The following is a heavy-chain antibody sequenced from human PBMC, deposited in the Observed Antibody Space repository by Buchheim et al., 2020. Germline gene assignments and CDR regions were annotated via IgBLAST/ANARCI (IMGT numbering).Heavy chain of an antibody. V-gene: IGHV3-72*01. CDR1: GFTFSDHY. CDR2: IRNKAKRYTT. Sequence: EVQLVESGGGLVQPGESLRLSCAASGFTFSDHYMDWVRQAPGEGLEWDGRIRNKAKRYTTQYAASVTGRFTISRDDSQNSLYLQMNSLKTEDTAVYYCTGSYGDHRDFDYWGQGTL. J-gene: IGHJ4*02. D-gene: IGHD4-17*01. CDR3: TGSYGDHRDFDY.